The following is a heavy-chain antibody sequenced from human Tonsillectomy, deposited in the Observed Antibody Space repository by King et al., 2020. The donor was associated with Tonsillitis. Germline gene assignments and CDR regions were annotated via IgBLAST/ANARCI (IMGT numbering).Heavy chain of an antibody. CDR3: ARGRRIVVVVAAPLRGSNWFDP. Sequence: VQLQQWGAGLLKPSETLSLTCAVYGGSFSGYYWSWIRQPPGKGLEWIGEINHSGSTNYNPSLKSRVTISVDTSKNQFSLKLSSVTAADTAVYYCARGRRIVVVVAAPLRGSNWFDPWGEGTLVTVSS. J-gene: IGHJ5*02. CDR2: INHSGST. CDR1: GGSFSGYY. D-gene: IGHD2-15*01. V-gene: IGHV4-34*01.